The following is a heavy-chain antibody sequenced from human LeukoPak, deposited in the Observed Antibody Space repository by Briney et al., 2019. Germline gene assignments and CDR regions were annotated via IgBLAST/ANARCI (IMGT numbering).Heavy chain of an antibody. CDR1: GGSISSGGYY. D-gene: IGHD3-10*01. CDR3: AREASDGSGTY. CDR2: IYHSGST. V-gene: IGHV4-30-2*01. Sequence: SENLSLTCTVSGGSISSGGYYWSWIRQPPGKGLEWIGYIYHSGSTYYNPSLKSRVTISVDKSKNQFSLKLSSVTAADTAVYYCAREASDGSGTYWGQGTLVTVSS. J-gene: IGHJ4*02.